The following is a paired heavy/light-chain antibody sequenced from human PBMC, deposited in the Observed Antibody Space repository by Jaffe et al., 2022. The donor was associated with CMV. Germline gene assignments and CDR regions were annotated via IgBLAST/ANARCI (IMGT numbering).Heavy chain of an antibody. Sequence: QVQLVQSGAEVKKPGSSVKVSCKASGGTFSSYAISWVRQAPGQGLEWMGGIIPIFGTAKYAQKFQGRVTITADESTSTAYVELRSLRSEDTAVYYCARQIYDNSGSHYRIYDYWGQGTLVTVSS. D-gene: IGHD3-22*01. J-gene: IGHJ4*02. CDR3: ARQIYDNSGSHYRIYDY. CDR2: IIPIFGTA. V-gene: IGHV1-69*01. CDR1: GGTFSSYA.
Light chain of an antibody. J-gene: IGKJ4*01. V-gene: IGKV3-11*01. CDR1: QSVSNF. CDR2: DAS. CDR3: QKRSNWPPKLT. Sequence: EIVLTQSPATLSLSPGEKATLSCRASQSVSNFLAWYQQKPGQAPRLLIYDASNRATGIPARFSGSGSGTDFTLTISSLEPEDFAVYYCQKRSNWPPKLTFGGGTKVEIK.